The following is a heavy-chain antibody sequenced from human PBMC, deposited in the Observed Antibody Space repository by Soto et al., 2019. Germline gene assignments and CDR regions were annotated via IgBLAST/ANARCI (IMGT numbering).Heavy chain of an antibody. CDR3: ARSRVADTPLGVIIAHFDY. V-gene: IGHV5-51*01. D-gene: IGHD3-3*01. CDR1: GYTFTITNYW. J-gene: IGHJ4*02. Sequence: PGESLKISCQSSGYTFTITNYWIAWVRQMPGRGLEWMGIIYPGDSDTRYSPSFQGQVTISADKSISTAYLQWSSLKASDTAIYYCARSRVADTPLGVIIAHFDYWGQGTQVTVSS. CDR2: IYPGDSDT.